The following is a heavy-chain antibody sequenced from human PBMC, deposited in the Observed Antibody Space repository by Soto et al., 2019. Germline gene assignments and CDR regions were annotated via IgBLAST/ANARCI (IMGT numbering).Heavy chain of an antibody. Sequence: GASVKVSCKASGYTFTSYGISWVRQAPGQGLEWMGWISAYNGNTNYAQKPQGRVTMTTDTSTSTAYMELRSLRSDDTAVYYCARAPKRVDFWSGYYGGWFDPWGQGTLVTVSS. V-gene: IGHV1-18*01. CDR2: ISAYNGNT. J-gene: IGHJ5*02. D-gene: IGHD3-3*01. CDR1: GYTFTSYG. CDR3: ARAPKRVDFWSGYYGGWFDP.